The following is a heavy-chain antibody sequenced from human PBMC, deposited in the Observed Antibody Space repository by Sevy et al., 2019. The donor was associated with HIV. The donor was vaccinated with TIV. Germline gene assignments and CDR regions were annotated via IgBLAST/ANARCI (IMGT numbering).Heavy chain of an antibody. J-gene: IGHJ4*02. D-gene: IGHD5-12*01. V-gene: IGHV4-59*01. CDR3: ARGIVATIYDY. CDR1: GGSISRYY. CDR2: IYYSGST. Sequence: SETLSLTCTVSGGSISRYYWSWIRQPPGKGLEWIGYIYYSGSTHYNPSLKSRVTISVDTSKNQFSLKLSSVTAADTAVYYCARGIVATIYDYWGQGTLVTVSS.